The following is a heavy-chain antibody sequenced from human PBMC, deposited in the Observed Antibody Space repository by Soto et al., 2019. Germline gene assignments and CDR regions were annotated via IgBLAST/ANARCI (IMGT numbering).Heavy chain of an antibody. CDR2: IYSGGRH. J-gene: IGHJ4*02. CDR3: ARGSSRWDY. CDR1: GRSISSFY. V-gene: IGHV4-4*07. Sequence: QVQLQESGPGLVKPSETLSLTCTVSGRSISSFYWSWIRQPAGKGLEWIGRIYSGGRHNYNPSLKSRVTMSVDTSKNQFSRRLSSVTAADTAMYYCARGSSRWDYWGQGTLVTVSS. D-gene: IGHD6-13*01.